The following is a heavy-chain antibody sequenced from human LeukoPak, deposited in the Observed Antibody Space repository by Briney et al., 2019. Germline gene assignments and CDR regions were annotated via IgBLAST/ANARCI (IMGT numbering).Heavy chain of an antibody. Sequence: GGSLRLSCAASGFTFTNYAMTWVRQAPGKGLEWVSSISASGVMTYYADSVKGRFTISRDNSKNSLYLQMNSLRAEDTAVYYCARRAGAYSHPYDYWGQGTLVTVSS. D-gene: IGHD4/OR15-4a*01. CDR2: ISASGVMT. CDR3: ARRAGAYSHPYDY. V-gene: IGHV3-23*01. CDR1: GFTFTNYA. J-gene: IGHJ4*02.